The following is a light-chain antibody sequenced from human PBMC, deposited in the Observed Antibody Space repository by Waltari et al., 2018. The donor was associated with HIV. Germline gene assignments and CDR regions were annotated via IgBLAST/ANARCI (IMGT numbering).Light chain of an antibody. J-gene: IGLJ1*01. CDR1: SSDVGGYKY. CDR3: SSYTSSSTYV. CDR2: DVS. V-gene: IGLV2-14*03. Sequence: QSALTQPASVSGSPGPSITFSCTGTSSDVGGYKYVSWYHQHPGKAPKLTIYDVSNRPSVVSKRFSGSKSGNTASLTISGLHAEDEADYYCSSYTSSSTYVFGTGTKVTVL.